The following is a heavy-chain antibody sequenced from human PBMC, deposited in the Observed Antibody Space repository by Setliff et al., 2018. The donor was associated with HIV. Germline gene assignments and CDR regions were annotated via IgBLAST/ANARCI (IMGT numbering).Heavy chain of an antibody. J-gene: IGHJ3*02. CDR1: GGTFSSYA. CDR3: ASVEMATIPAFDI. V-gene: IGHV1-69*13. D-gene: IGHD5-12*01. CDR2: IIPIFGTA. Sequence: SVKVSCKASGGTFSSYAISWVRQAPGQGLEWMGGIIPIFGTANYAQKFQGRVTITADESTSTAYMELSSLRSEDTAVYYCASVEMATIPAFDIWGQGTMVTVSS.